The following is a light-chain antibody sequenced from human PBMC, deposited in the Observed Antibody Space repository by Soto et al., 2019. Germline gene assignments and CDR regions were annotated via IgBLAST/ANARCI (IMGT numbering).Light chain of an antibody. CDR3: QQYDNYSPWT. CDR1: QSISRW. CDR2: DAS. Sequence: DIQMTQSPSTLSASVGDRVTITCRASQSISRWLAWHQQKPGKAPKLLIYDASSLESGVPSRFSGRGSGTEFTLTISSLQPDDFATYDCQQYDNYSPWTFGQGTKVESK. V-gene: IGKV1-5*01. J-gene: IGKJ1*01.